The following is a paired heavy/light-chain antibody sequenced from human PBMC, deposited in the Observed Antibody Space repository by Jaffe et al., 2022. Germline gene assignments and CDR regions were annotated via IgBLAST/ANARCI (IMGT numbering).Heavy chain of an antibody. V-gene: IGHV4-38-2*02. CDR1: GYSISSGYY. CDR3: ARDITWFGEAKHAFDI. Sequence: QVQLQESGPGLVKPSETLSLTCAVSGYSISSGYYWGWIRQPPGKGLEWIGSIYHSGSTYYNPSLKSRVTISVDTSKNQFSLKLSSVTAADTAVYYCARDITWFGEAKHAFDIWGQGTMVTVSS. D-gene: IGHD3-10*01. J-gene: IGHJ3*02. CDR2: IYHSGST.
Light chain of an antibody. J-gene: IGLJ3*02. CDR2: DVS. CDR1: SSDVGGYNY. Sequence: QSALTQPASVSGSPGQSITISCTGTSSDVGGYNYVSWYQQHPGKAPKLMIYDVSNRPSGVSNRFSGSKSGNTASLTISGLQAEDEADYYCSSYTSSSTLEFGGGTKLTVL. V-gene: IGLV2-14*03. CDR3: SSYTSSSTLE.